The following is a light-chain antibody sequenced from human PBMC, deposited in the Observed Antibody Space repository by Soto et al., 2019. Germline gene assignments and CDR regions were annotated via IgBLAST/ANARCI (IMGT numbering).Light chain of an antibody. CDR3: QQYGASPFT. Sequence: EIVLTQTPGTLSLSPGESGTLSCKASESVYINSFAWYYQKPGQPPRLLIYGASTRATGIPDRFSGSGSGTDFVLSINRLEVEDSGMYYCQQYGASPFTFGPGTSVDIK. CDR2: GAS. J-gene: IGKJ3*01. V-gene: IGKV3-20*01. CDR1: ESVYINS.